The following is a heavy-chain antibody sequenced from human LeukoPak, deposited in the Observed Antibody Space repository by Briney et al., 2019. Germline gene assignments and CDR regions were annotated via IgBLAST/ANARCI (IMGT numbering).Heavy chain of an antibody. CDR3: AKPFIAVANPIDY. Sequence: PGGSLRLSCAASGFTFSSYAMSWVRQAPGKGLEWVSVISGGGTSTYYADSVKGRFTISKDNSRNTLYLQLNRLRAQDTAVYYCAKPFIAVANPIDYWGQGTLVTVSS. V-gene: IGHV3-23*01. CDR2: ISGGGTST. CDR1: GFTFSSYA. J-gene: IGHJ4*02. D-gene: IGHD6-19*01.